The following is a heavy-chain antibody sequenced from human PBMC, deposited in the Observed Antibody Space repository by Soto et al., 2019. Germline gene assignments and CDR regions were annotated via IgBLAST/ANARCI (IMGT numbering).Heavy chain of an antibody. J-gene: IGHJ4*02. CDR3: ARCYCSGCSCYLYYFAY. CDR2: MNPNSGNT. V-gene: IGHV1-8*01. D-gene: IGHD2-15*01. Sequence: ASVKVSCKASGYTFTSYDINWVRQATGQGLEWMGWMNPNSGNTGYAQKFQGRVTMTRNTSISTAYMELSSLRSEDTAVYYCARCYCSGCSCYLYYFAYWGQGTLVTVSS. CDR1: GYTFTSYD.